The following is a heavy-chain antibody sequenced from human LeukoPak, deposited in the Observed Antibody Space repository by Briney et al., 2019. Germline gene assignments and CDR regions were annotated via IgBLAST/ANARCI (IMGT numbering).Heavy chain of an antibody. Sequence: PGGSLRLSCAASGLTFSNYGMHWVRQATGKGLEWVSAIDTGGDTYYPGSVKGRFTISRENAKNSLYLQMNNLRAGDTAVYYCVREAGGDSSIAPLDYWGQGALVTVSS. D-gene: IGHD6-13*01. CDR1: GLTFSNYG. J-gene: IGHJ4*02. CDR2: IDTGGDT. CDR3: VREAGGDSSIAPLDY. V-gene: IGHV3-13*01.